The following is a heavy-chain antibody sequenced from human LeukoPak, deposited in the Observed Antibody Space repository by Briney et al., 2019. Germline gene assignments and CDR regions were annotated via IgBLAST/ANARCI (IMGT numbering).Heavy chain of an antibody. CDR3: ARDRMVRGPDYYCGMDV. Sequence: GGALRLSCAASGFTFSSYGMHWVRQAPGKGLEWVAVISYDGSNKYYADSVKGRFTISRDNSKNTLYLQMNSLRAEDTAVYYCARDRMVRGPDYYCGMDVWGQGTTVTVSS. D-gene: IGHD3-10*01. V-gene: IGHV3-30*03. CDR2: ISYDGSNK. J-gene: IGHJ6*02. CDR1: GFTFSSYG.